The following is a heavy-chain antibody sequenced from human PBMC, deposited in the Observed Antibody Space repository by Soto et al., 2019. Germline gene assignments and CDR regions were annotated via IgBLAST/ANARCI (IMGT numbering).Heavy chain of an antibody. CDR3: AGGPGVARKY. V-gene: IGHV4-30-2*01. D-gene: IGHD5-12*01. J-gene: IGHJ4*02. Sequence: QLQLQESGSGLVKPSQTLSLTCAVSGASITNGGYSWGWIRQPPGKGLEWIGYIYHSGSTYYNPSLKSLVTISVERSKNQLSLKLSSVTAADTAVYYCAGGPGVARKYWGQGTLVTVSS. CDR2: IYHSGST. CDR1: GASITNGGYS.